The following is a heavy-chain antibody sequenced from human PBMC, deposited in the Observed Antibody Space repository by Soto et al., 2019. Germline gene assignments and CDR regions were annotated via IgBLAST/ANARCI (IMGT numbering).Heavy chain of an antibody. CDR1: GGSISSYY. D-gene: IGHD6-6*01. Sequence: QVQLQESGPGLVKPSETLSLTCTVSGGSISSYYWSWIRQPPGKGLEWIGYIYYSGSTNYNPSLKSRFTISVDTSKNQFSLKLSSVTAADTAVYYCARTHYSSFPYYSYYGMDVWGQGTTVTVSS. V-gene: IGHV4-59*01. CDR2: IYYSGST. CDR3: ARTHYSSFPYYSYYGMDV. J-gene: IGHJ6*02.